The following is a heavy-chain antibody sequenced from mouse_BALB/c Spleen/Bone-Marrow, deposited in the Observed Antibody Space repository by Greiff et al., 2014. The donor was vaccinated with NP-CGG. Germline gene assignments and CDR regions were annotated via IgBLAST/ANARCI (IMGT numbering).Heavy chain of an antibody. V-gene: IGHV3-8*02. Sequence: VQLKESGPSLVKPSQTLSLTCSVTGDSITSGYWNWIRKFPGNKLEYMGYISYSGNTYYNPYLKSRISIIRDTSKNQYYLQLNSVTTEDTAAYYCATYDSCCFNYWGQGTTLTFSS. CDR2: ISYSGNT. J-gene: IGHJ2*01. CDR3: ATYDSCCFNY. D-gene: IGHD2-12*01. CDR1: GDSITSGY.